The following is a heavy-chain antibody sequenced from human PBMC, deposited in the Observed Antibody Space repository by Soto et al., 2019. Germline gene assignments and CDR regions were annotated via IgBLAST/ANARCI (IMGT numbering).Heavy chain of an antibody. J-gene: IGHJ4*02. V-gene: IGHV3-30*04. CDR2: VSHDGNNK. D-gene: IGHD3-22*01. CDR1: GFTFSNFA. CDR3: ARGGFYDSSGYYFTNDFDY. Sequence: QVHLVESGGGVVQPGRSLTLSCAVSGFTFSNFAMYWVRQAPGKGLEWVALVSHDGNNKYYADSVKGRFTVSRDKSKNTLVLVMNSLRTEDTAVYYCARGGFYDSSGYYFTNDFDYWGQGTLVTVSS.